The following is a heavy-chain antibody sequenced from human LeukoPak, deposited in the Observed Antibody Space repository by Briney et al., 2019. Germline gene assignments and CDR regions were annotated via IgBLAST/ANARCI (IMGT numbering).Heavy chain of an antibody. CDR2: INYSGST. V-gene: IGHV4-59*01. J-gene: IGHJ4*02. D-gene: IGHD2-15*01. CDR3: ARGYCSGGSCYYFDY. Sequence: SETLPLTCTVSGGSISSYYWSWIRQPPRKGLEWIGYINYSGSTNYSPSLKSRVTISVDTSKNQFSLKLSSVTAADTAVYYCARGYCSGGSCYYFDYWGQGTLVTVSS. CDR1: GGSISSYY.